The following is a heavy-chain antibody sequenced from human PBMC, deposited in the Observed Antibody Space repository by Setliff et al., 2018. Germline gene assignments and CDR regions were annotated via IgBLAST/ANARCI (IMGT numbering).Heavy chain of an antibody. V-gene: IGHV1-46*01. CDR1: GYTFTSYY. D-gene: IGHD6-13*01. CDR3: GRAGVAAADRKGLLDH. J-gene: IGHJ4*02. Sequence: GASVKVSCKASGYTFTSYYMHWVRQAPGQGLEWMGILNPGGGTSSYEQKFQGRVTMTSDTSTSTVYLDLSGLTSEDTAVYYCGRAGVAAADRKGLLDHWGQGTLVTVSS. CDR2: LNPGGGTS.